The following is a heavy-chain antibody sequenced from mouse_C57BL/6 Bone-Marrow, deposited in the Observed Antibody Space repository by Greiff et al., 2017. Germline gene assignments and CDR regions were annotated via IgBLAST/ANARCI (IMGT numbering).Heavy chain of an antibody. CDR2: IYPTSGRT. CDR3: ESSSPLERGFDY. V-gene: IGHV1-55*01. J-gene: IGHJ2*01. CDR1: GYTFTSYW. Sequence: QVQLQQPGAELVKPGASVKMSCKASGYTFTSYWITWVKQRHGQGLEWIGDIYPTSGRTNYNEKFKCKAILTVDTSSNTAYMQLSSLTSEESAVFYCESSSPLERGFDYWGQGTTLTVSS. D-gene: IGHD4-1*01.